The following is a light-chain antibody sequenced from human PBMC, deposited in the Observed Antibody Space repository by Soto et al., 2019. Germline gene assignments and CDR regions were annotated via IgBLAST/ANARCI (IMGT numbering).Light chain of an antibody. CDR3: QHYGTSAL. Sequence: EIVLTQSPGTLSLSPGERATLSCRASQSVSSSYLAWYQQKPGQAPRLLIYGASSRATGIPARFSVSGSGTDFTLTISRLEPEDFAEYYCQHYGTSALFGPGTKVDIK. V-gene: IGKV3-20*01. J-gene: IGKJ3*01. CDR1: QSVSSSY. CDR2: GAS.